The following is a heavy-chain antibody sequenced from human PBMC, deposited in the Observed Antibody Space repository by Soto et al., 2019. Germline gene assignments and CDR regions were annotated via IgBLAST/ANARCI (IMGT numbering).Heavy chain of an antibody. V-gene: IGHV3-21*01. J-gene: IGHJ4*01. CDR1: ELTFTTYS. CDR2: ISSTGRHI. Sequence: GGSLRLSCAASELTFTTYSMYWIRQAPGKGLEWVSGISSTGRHIFYEDSVKGRFTISRDNAKNSLFLQMDFLRAEDTAVYYCARDLGTGWSLDYWGHGSQVTVSS. D-gene: IGHD6-19*01. CDR3: ARDLGTGWSLDY.